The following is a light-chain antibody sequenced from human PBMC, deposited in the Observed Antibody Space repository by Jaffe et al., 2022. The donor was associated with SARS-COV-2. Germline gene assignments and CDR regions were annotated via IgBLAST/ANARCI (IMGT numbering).Light chain of an antibody. CDR3: QQYYSTPQT. CDR2: WAS. CDR1: QSVLYSSNNRNY. V-gene: IGKV4-1*01. Sequence: DIVMTQSPDSLAVSLGERATIHCKSSQSVLYSSNNRNYLAWYQQKPGQPPKLLIYWASTRESGVPDRFSGSGSGTDFTLTISSLQAEDVAAYFCQQYYSTPQTFGQGTKVEIK. J-gene: IGKJ1*01.